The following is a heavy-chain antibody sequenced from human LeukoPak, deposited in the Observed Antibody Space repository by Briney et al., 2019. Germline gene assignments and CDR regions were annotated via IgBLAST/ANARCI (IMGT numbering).Heavy chain of an antibody. CDR3: ASSSSSWYFWGVFDY. Sequence: REASVKVSCKASGYTFTSYGISWVRQAPGQGLEWMGWISAYNGNTNYAQKLQGRVTMTTDTSTSTAYMELRSLRSDDTAVYYCASSSSSWYFWGVFDYWGQGTLVTVSS. D-gene: IGHD6-13*01. V-gene: IGHV1-18*01. CDR1: GYTFTSYG. CDR2: ISAYNGNT. J-gene: IGHJ4*02.